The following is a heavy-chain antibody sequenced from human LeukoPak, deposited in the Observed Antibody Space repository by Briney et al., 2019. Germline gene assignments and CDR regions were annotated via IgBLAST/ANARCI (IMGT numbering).Heavy chain of an antibody. V-gene: IGHV3-21*01. J-gene: IGHJ6*02. CDR1: GFTFSSYS. CDR2: ISSSSSYI. CDR3: ARNKSPRGYSYGAATDA. Sequence: GGSLRLSCAASGFTFSSYSMNWVRQAPGKGLEWVSSISSSSSYIYYADSVEGRFTISRDNAKNSLYLQMNSLRAEDTAVYYCARNKSPRGYSYGAATDAWGQGTTVTVYS. D-gene: IGHD5-18*01.